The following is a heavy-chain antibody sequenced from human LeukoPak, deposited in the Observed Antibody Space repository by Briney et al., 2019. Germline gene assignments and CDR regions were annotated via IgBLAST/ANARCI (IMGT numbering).Heavy chain of an antibody. CDR1: GYTFTNYY. CDR3: AREGPYSDSSRSRFDY. J-gene: IGHJ4*02. D-gene: IGHD6-6*01. CDR2: INPSGGSR. V-gene: IGHV1-46*01. Sequence: ASVKVSCKASGYTFTNYYIHWVRQAPGQGLEWTGIINPSGGSRSYAQKFQGRVTMTRDTSTSTVYMELSSLRSEDTAVYYCAREGPYSDSSRSRFDYWGQGTLVTVSS.